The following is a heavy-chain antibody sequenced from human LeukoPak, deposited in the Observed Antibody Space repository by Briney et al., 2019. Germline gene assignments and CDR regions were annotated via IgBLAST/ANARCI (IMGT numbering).Heavy chain of an antibody. Sequence: PGGSLRLSCAASGFTFSSYAMHWVRQAPGKGLEWVAVISYDGGNKYYADSVKGRFTISRDNSKNTLYLQMNSLRAEDTAVYYCARGHGYYFDYWGQGTLVTASS. CDR1: GFTFSSYA. CDR2: ISYDGGNK. V-gene: IGHV3-30-3*01. J-gene: IGHJ4*02. CDR3: ARGHGYYFDY.